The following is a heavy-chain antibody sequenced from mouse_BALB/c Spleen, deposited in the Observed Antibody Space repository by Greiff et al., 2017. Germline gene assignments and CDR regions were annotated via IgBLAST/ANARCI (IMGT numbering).Heavy chain of an antibody. D-gene: IGHD2-1*01. CDR1: GYTFTSYW. J-gene: IGHJ3*01. CDR2: INPSNGRT. Sequence: QVQLQQPGADLVKPGASVKLSCKASGYTFTSYWMHWVKQRPGQGLEWIGEINPSNGRTNYNEKYKSKATLTVDKSSSPAYMQLSSLTSEDAAVCYCEGRAVYYGNYIAYWGQGTLVTVSA. CDR3: EGRAVYYGNYIAY. V-gene: IGHV1S81*02.